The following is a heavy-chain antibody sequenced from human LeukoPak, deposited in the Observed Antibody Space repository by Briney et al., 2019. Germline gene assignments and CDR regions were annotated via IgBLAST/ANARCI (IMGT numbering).Heavy chain of an antibody. CDR2: IYTSGST. CDR3: ARDGYNWNFANWYFDL. V-gene: IGHV4-4*07. CDR1: GGSISSYY. D-gene: IGHD1-7*01. J-gene: IGHJ2*01. Sequence: SETLSLTCTVSGGSISSYYWSWIRQPPGKGLEWIGRIYTSGSTNYNPSLKSRVTMSVDTSKNQFSLKLSSVTAADTAVYYCARDGYNWNFANWYFDLWGRGTLVTVSS.